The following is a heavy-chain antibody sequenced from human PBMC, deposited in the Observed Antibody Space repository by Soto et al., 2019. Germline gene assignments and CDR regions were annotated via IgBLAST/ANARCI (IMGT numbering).Heavy chain of an antibody. Sequence: GGSLRLSCAASGFTFDYYAMTWVRLAPGKGLEWVSAISGSGVSTYYADSVKGRFTISRDNSRDTLYLQMDSLRADDTAIYYCAKDRAGNLYFDYWGQGTLDTVSS. J-gene: IGHJ4*02. CDR1: GFTFDYYA. CDR3: AKDRAGNLYFDY. CDR2: ISGSGVST. V-gene: IGHV3-23*01.